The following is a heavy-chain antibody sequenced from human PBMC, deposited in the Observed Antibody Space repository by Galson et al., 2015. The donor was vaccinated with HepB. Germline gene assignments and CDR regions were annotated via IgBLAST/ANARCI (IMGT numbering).Heavy chain of an antibody. V-gene: IGHV3-30-3*01. CDR2: ISYDGSNK. D-gene: IGHD2-15*01. CDR1: GFTFSSYA. J-gene: IGHJ4*02. Sequence: SLRLSCAASGFTFSSYAMHWVRQAPGKGLEWVAVISYDGSNKYYADSVKGRFTISRDNSKNTLYLQMNSLRAEDTAVYYCARDEDDGGGGTFDYWGQGTLVTVSS. CDR3: ARDEDDGGGGTFDY.